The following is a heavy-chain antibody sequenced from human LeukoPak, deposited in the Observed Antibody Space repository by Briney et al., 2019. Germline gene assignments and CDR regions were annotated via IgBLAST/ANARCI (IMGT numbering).Heavy chain of an antibody. D-gene: IGHD6-19*01. Sequence: GGSLRLSCAASGFTFSSYGMHWVRQAPGKGLEWVAVISYDGSNKYYADSVKGRFTISRDNSKNTLYLQMNSLRAEDTAVYYCAKEGQWLGKTNNFDYWGQGTLVTVSS. CDR3: AKEGQWLGKTNNFDY. J-gene: IGHJ4*02. CDR2: ISYDGSNK. CDR1: GFTFSSYG. V-gene: IGHV3-30*18.